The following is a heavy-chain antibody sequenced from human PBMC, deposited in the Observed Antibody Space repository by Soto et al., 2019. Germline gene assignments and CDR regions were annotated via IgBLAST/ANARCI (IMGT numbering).Heavy chain of an antibody. CDR3: ARGAPRGSSNPLDGGAFDI. CDR1: GFTFSSYS. Sequence: GGSLRLSCAASGFTFSSYSMNWVRQAPGKGLEWVSYISSSSSTIYYAGSVKGRFTISRDNAKNALYLQMNSLRDEDTAVYYGARGAPRGSSNPLDGGAFDIWGQGTMVTVSS. D-gene: IGHD4-4*01. J-gene: IGHJ3*02. V-gene: IGHV3-48*02. CDR2: ISSSSSTI.